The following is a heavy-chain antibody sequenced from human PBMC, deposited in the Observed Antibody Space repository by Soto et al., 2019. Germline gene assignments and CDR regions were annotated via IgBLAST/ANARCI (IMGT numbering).Heavy chain of an antibody. Sequence: EVQLLESGGGLVQPGGSLRLSCAASGFTFSNYAMSWVRQAPGKGLDWVSTISVPDGSTYYADSVKGRFTISRDNSKNTLYLQMNSLRAEDTAIYYCAKRSLSTYCNGGRCYSPCDYWGQGTLVTVSS. D-gene: IGHD2-15*01. V-gene: IGHV3-23*01. CDR2: ISVPDGST. J-gene: IGHJ4*02. CDR1: GFTFSNYA. CDR3: AKRSLSTYCNGGRCYSPCDY.